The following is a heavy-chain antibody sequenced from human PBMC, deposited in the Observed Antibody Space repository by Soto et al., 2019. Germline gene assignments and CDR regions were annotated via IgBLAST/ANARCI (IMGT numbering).Heavy chain of an antibody. D-gene: IGHD3-22*01. J-gene: IGHJ5*02. CDR3: ARGYYYDSSGSSLGPLSGHNWFDP. V-gene: IGHV4-59*01. CDR1: GGFTSSYY. Sequence: PSETLSLTCTVSGGFTSSYYWSWTRQPPGKGLEWIGYIYYSGSTNYNPSLKSRVTISVDTSKNQFSLKLSSVTAADTAVYYCARGYYYDSSGSSLGPLSGHNWFDPWGQGTLVTVSS. CDR2: IYYSGST.